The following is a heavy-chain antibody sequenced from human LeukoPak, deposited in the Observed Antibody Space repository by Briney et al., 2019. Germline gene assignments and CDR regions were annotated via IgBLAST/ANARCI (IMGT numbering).Heavy chain of an antibody. J-gene: IGHJ4*02. Sequence: PGGSLRLSCAASGFTFSSYWMSWVRQAPGKGLEWVANIKQDGSEKYYVDSVKGRFTISRDNAKNSLYLQMNSLRAEDTAVYYCAKGSSSSWYRREPYHFDYWGQGTLVTVSS. V-gene: IGHV3-7*01. CDR1: GFTFSSYW. CDR3: AKGSSSSWYRREPYHFDY. D-gene: IGHD6-13*01. CDR2: IKQDGSEK.